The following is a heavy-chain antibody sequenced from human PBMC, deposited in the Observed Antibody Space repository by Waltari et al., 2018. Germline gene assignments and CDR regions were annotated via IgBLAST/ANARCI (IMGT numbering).Heavy chain of an antibody. CDR1: GYTFTSYA. Sequence: QVQLVQSGAEVKKPGASVKVSCKASGYTFTSYAMPWVRQAPGQRLEWMGWINAGNGNTKYSQKFQGRVTITRDTSASTAYMELSSLRSEDTAVYYCARATVAARYYYYGMDVWGQGTTVTVSS. D-gene: IGHD2-15*01. CDR2: INAGNGNT. CDR3: ARATVAARYYYYGMDV. J-gene: IGHJ6*02. V-gene: IGHV1-3*01.